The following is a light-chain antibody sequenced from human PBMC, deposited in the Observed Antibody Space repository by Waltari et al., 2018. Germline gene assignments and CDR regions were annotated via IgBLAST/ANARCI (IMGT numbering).Light chain of an antibody. Sequence: QSVLTQPPSASGTPGQRVTISCSGRSSKTGSNYVYWYQQLPGTAPNLLIYRNNQRPSGVPDRFSGSKSGTSASLAISGLRSEDEADYYCAAWDDSLSGWVFGGGTKLTVL. V-gene: IGLV1-47*01. CDR1: SSKTGSNY. CDR3: AAWDDSLSGWV. J-gene: IGLJ3*02. CDR2: RNN.